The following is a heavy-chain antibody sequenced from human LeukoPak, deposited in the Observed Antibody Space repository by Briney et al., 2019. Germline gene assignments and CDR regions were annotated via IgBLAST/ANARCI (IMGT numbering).Heavy chain of an antibody. CDR2: IIPIFGTA. Sequence: ASVKVSCKASGGTFSSYAISWVRQAPGQGLEWMGGIIPIFGTANYAQKFQGRVTITADESMSTAYMELSSLRSEDTAVYYCARGIAARPVYYFDYWGQGTLVTVSS. D-gene: IGHD6-6*01. CDR3: ARGIAARPVYYFDY. V-gene: IGHV1-69*13. J-gene: IGHJ4*02. CDR1: GGTFSSYA.